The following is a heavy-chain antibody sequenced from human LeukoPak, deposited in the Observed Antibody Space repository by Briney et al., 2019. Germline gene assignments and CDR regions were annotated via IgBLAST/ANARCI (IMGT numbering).Heavy chain of an antibody. CDR1: GYTFTTYD. J-gene: IGHJ1*01. Sequence: ASVNVSCKASGYTFTTYDINWVRQATGQGLEWMGWINPNSGNTGYAQKFQGRVTITRNTSISTVYMDLSSLRSEDTAVYYCARGPPTAQYFQHWGQGTLVTVSS. CDR2: INPNSGNT. CDR3: ARGPPTAQYFQH. D-gene: IGHD1-1*01. V-gene: IGHV1-8*03.